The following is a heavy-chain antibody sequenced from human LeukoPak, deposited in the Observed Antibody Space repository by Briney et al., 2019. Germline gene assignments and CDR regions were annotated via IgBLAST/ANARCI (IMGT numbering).Heavy chain of an antibody. D-gene: IGHD2-15*01. CDR2: ISNSGST. Sequence: SETLSLTCTVSGGSISSHYWTWIRHSPVKGLEWIRDISNSGSTSHNPSLKSRVTISIDTSKNQFSLKLSSVTAADTAVYYCGRDALVGYFSYYYMDVWGKGTTVTVSS. V-gene: IGHV4-59*11. CDR1: GGSISSHY. CDR3: GRDALVGYFSYYYMDV. J-gene: IGHJ6*03.